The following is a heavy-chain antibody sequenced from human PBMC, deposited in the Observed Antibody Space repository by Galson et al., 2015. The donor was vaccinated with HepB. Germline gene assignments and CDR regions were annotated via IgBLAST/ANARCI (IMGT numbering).Heavy chain of an antibody. CDR1: GFTFSRYG. V-gene: IGHV3-33*01. CDR3: AREEKIVVVPAARFEDGYYYGMDV. CDR2: IWYDGSNK. D-gene: IGHD2-2*01. J-gene: IGHJ6*02. Sequence: SLRLSCAASGFTFSRYGMHWVRQAPGKGLEWVAVIWYDGSNKYYADSVKGRFTISRDNSKNTLYLQVNSLRAEDTAVYYCAREEKIVVVPAARFEDGYYYGMDVWGQGTTVTVSS.